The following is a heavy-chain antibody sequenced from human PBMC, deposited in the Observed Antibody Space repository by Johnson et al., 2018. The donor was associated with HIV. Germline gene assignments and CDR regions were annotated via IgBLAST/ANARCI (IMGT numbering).Heavy chain of an antibody. CDR1: GFSFRDYY. Sequence: QVQLVESGGGLVKPGGSLRLSCAASGFSFRDYYMTCILHAPGTGLEWVSYISSSGASIYYADSVKGRFTISRDNSKNTQYLQMISLRAEDTAVYYCAKGRLGVAFDIWGQGTMVTVSS. CDR3: AKGRLGVAFDI. CDR2: ISSSGASI. J-gene: IGHJ3*02. D-gene: IGHD3-16*01. V-gene: IGHV3-11*04.